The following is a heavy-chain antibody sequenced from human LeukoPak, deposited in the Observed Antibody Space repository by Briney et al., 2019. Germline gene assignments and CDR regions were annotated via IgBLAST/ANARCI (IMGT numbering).Heavy chain of an antibody. Sequence: SETLSLTCTVSGGSISSGSYYWGWIRQPPGKGLEWIGSIYYSGSIYYNPSLKSRVTISVDTSNNQFSLKLSSVTAADMAVYYCARHGAMTGNFQHWGQGTLVTVSS. V-gene: IGHV4-39*01. CDR2: IYYSGSI. J-gene: IGHJ1*01. D-gene: IGHD3-9*01. CDR1: GGSISSGSYY. CDR3: ARHGAMTGNFQH.